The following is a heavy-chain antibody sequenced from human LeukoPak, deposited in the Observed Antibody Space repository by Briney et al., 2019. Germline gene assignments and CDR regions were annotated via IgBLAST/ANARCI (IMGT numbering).Heavy chain of an antibody. D-gene: IGHD2-2*02. CDR1: GFTFDDYA. Sequence: PGRSLRLSCAASGFTFDDYAMHWVRQAAGKGLEWVSGINWNSGSIGYADSVKGRFTISRDNAKNSLYLQMNSLRAEDTPLYYCAKEARHRCSSTSCYTDDAFDIWGQGTMVTVSS. CDR2: INWNSGSI. CDR3: AKEARHRCSSTSCYTDDAFDI. J-gene: IGHJ3*02. V-gene: IGHV3-9*01.